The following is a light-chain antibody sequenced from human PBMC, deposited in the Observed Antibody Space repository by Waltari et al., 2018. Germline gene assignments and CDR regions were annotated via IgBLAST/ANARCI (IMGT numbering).Light chain of an antibody. V-gene: IGKV1-8*01. CDR3: QQYYAYPLT. Sequence: AIRITQSPSSLSASTGDSVTITCRSNQDIGTYLAWYQQTPGKAPRLLLHGASTLQTGVPSRFSGSGSGTDFNITIACLQSEDFVTYFCQQYYAYPLTFGGGTKVEMK. J-gene: IGKJ4*01. CDR2: GAS. CDR1: QDIGTY.